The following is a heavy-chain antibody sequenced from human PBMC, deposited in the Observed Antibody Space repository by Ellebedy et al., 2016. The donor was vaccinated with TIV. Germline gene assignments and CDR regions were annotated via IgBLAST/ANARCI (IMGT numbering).Heavy chain of an antibody. CDR1: GFTFSSYW. J-gene: IGHJ3*02. CDR2: IKQDGSEK. D-gene: IGHD2-15*01. Sequence: GGSLRLSXAASGFTFSSYWMSWVRQAPGKGLEWVANIKQDGSEKYYVDSVKGRFTISRDNAKNSLYLQMNSLRAEDTAVYYCARDQGVVADAFDIWGQGTMVTVSS. CDR3: ARDQGVVADAFDI. V-gene: IGHV3-7*03.